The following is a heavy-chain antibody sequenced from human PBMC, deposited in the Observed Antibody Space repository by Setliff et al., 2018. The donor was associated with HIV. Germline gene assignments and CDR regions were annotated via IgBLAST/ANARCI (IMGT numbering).Heavy chain of an antibody. V-gene: IGHV1-2*06. D-gene: IGHD5-12*01. J-gene: IGHJ5*02. Sequence: ASVKVSCKASGYTFTDFYIHWVRQAPGQGLEWIGRIYPKSGVADYLKKFQGRVTMTTDTSTNTAHMELIRPRFDDTAVYYCARAHFLVAMTRNWFDPWGQGTLVTVSS. CDR2: IYPKSGVA. CDR1: GYTFTDFY. CDR3: ARAHFLVAMTRNWFDP.